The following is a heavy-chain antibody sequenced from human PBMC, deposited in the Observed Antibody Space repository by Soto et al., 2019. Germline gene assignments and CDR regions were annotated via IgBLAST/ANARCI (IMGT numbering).Heavy chain of an antibody. CDR3: ARVGSSWEDY. V-gene: IGHV3-21*01. Sequence: EVQLVESGGGLVKPGGSLRLSCAASGFTFSSYSMNWVRQAPGKGLEWVSSISSSSSYIYYADSVKGRFTISRDNAKNSLYLQMNSLRAEDTAVYCCARVGSSWEDYWGQGTLVTVSS. D-gene: IGHD6-13*01. CDR2: ISSSSSYI. CDR1: GFTFSSYS. J-gene: IGHJ4*02.